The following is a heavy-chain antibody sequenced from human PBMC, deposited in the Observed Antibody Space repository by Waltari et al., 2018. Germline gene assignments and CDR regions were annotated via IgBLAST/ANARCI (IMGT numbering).Heavy chain of an antibody. V-gene: IGHV1-3*01. CDR1: GYTFTSYA. Sequence: QVQLVQSGAEVKKPGASVKVSCKASGYTFTSYAMHWVRQAPGQRLEWMGWINAGNGNTKDSQKFQGRVTITRDTSASTAYMELSSLRSEDTAVYYCARDHGSGSYYKLGMDVWGQGTTVTVSS. J-gene: IGHJ6*02. CDR2: INAGNGNT. D-gene: IGHD3-10*01. CDR3: ARDHGSGSYYKLGMDV.